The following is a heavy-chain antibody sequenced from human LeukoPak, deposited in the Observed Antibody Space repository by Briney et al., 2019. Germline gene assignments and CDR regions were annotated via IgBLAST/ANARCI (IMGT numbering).Heavy chain of an antibody. CDR1: GDSINFDY. CDR2: LYNNGST. Sequence: SETLSLTCIVSGDSINFDYWSWIQQPPGKGLEWVGCLYNNGSTSYSPSLKSRVTISVDTSKNQFSLKLNSMTTADTAVYYCARGRAYTYYRGLDPWGQGILVTVSS. J-gene: IGHJ5*02. D-gene: IGHD3-22*01. V-gene: IGHV4-59*01. CDR3: ARGRAYTYYRGLDP.